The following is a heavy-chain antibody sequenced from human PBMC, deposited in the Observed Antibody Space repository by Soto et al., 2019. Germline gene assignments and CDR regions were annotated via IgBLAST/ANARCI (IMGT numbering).Heavy chain of an antibody. V-gene: IGHV4-59*12. D-gene: IGHD3-22*01. J-gene: IGHJ6*01. CDR1: SDSISSYY. CDR2: ISYSGST. Sequence: SETLSLTCTVSSDSISSYYWSWIRQPPGKRLEWIGYISYSGSTDYNPSLKSRVTISAATSKNQFSLEVSSVTAADTAVYYCARGAVGDYYDSSGYYQYYYYYGTDVWGQGTTVTVSS. CDR3: ARGAVGDYYDSSGYYQYYYYYGTDV.